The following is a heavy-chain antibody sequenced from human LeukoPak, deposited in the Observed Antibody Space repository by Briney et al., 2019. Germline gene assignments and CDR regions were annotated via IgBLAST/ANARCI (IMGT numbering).Heavy chain of an antibody. CDR3: ARENGGILWFGELLYGYY. CDR1: GFTFSSYG. J-gene: IGHJ4*02. CDR2: ISYDGSNK. D-gene: IGHD3-10*01. Sequence: AGRSLRLSCAASGFTFSSYGMHWVRQAPGKGLEWVAVISYDGSNKYYADSVKGRFTISRDNAKNSLYLQMNSLRAEDTAVYYCARENGGILWFGELLYGYYWGQGTLVTVSS. V-gene: IGHV3-30*03.